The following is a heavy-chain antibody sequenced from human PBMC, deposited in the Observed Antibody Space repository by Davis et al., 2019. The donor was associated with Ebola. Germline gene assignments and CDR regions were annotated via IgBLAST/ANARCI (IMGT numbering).Heavy chain of an antibody. Sequence: ASVKVSCKASGYSFKNYAISWVRQAPGQGLEWMGWISPHNGNTNYAQKFQGRVTMTTDTSTSTAYMELRSLRSDDTAMYYCARDSFCTYGVCNDRDFDYWGQGTLVTVSS. D-gene: IGHD2-8*01. J-gene: IGHJ4*02. CDR2: ISPHNGNT. CDR3: ARDSFCTYGVCNDRDFDY. V-gene: IGHV1-18*01. CDR1: GYSFKNYA.